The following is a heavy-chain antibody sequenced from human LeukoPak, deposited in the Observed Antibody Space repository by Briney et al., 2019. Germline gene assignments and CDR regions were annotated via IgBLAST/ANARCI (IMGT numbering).Heavy chain of an antibody. CDR3: ARENYYGSGSYESRHYYYGMDV. J-gene: IGHJ6*02. CDR2: LYYSGRT. V-gene: IGHV4-30-4*01. CDR1: GGSISSGDYY. D-gene: IGHD3-10*01. Sequence: SETLSLTCTVSGGSISSGDYYWSWIRQPPGKGLEWIGYLYYSGRTYYNPSLKSRVTISVDTSKNQFSLKLSSVTAADTAVYYCARENYYGSGSYESRHYYYGMDVWGQGTTVTVSS.